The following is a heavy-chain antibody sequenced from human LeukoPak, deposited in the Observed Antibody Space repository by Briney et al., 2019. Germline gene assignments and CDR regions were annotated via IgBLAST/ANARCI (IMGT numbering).Heavy chain of an antibody. V-gene: IGHV3-23*01. D-gene: IGHD2-15*01. CDR2: IGGDGLNT. CDR1: GFTFRTYA. Sequence: GGSLRLSCAGSGFTFRTYAMSWVRQAPGKGLEWVSVIGGDGLNTYYADSVKGRFTISRDNSKNTLYLQMNSLRAEDTAVYYCAKRMVAHRVTYYFDHWGQGTPVTVSS. CDR3: AKRMVAHRVTYYFDH. J-gene: IGHJ4*02.